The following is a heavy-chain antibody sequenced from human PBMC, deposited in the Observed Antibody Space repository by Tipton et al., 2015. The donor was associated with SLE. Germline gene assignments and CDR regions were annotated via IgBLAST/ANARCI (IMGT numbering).Heavy chain of an antibody. CDR3: ARLRCSGGICYPGYYYYYMDV. V-gene: IGHV4-39*01. Sequence: TLSLTCTVSGGSISSSIYYWGWIRQPPGKGLEWIGNIYYSGSAYYNPSLNSRVTISVDTSKNQFSLRLSSVTAADTAVYHCARLRCSGGICYPGYYYYYMDVWGKGATVTVSS. CDR1: GGSISSSIYY. J-gene: IGHJ6*03. CDR2: IYYSGSA. D-gene: IGHD2-15*01.